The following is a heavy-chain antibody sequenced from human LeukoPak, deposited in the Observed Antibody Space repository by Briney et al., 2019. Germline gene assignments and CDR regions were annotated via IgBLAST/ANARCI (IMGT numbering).Heavy chain of an antibody. Sequence: GGSLRLSCAASGFTFSDHYMDWVRQAPGKGLEWVGRTRNKANSYTTEYAASVKGRFTISRDDSKNSLYLQMNSLKTEDTAVYYCARIYDYGDFFDYWGQGTLVTVSS. D-gene: IGHD4-17*01. CDR3: ARIYDYGDFFDY. J-gene: IGHJ4*02. CDR1: GFTFSDHY. CDR2: TRNKANSYTT. V-gene: IGHV3-72*01.